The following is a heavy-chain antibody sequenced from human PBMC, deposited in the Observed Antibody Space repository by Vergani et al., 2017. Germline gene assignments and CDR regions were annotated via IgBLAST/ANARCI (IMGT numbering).Heavy chain of an antibody. CDR3: ARGRNNWNDVEDAFDI. V-gene: IGHV1-69-2*01. CDR1: GYTFADYY. Sequence: EVQLVQSGAEVKKPGATVKISCKVSGYTFADYYMHWVQQAPGKGLEWMGLVDPEDGETIYAEKFQGRVTISVDTSKNQFSLKLSSVTAADTAVYYCARGRNNWNDVEDAFDIWGQGTMVTVSS. J-gene: IGHJ3*02. D-gene: IGHD1-20*01. CDR2: VDPEDGET.